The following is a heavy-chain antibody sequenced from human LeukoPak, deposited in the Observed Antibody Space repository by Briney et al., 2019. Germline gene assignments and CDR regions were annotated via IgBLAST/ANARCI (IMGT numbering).Heavy chain of an antibody. V-gene: IGHV3-23*01. CDR2: ISGSGGST. CDR1: GFTFSSYA. Sequence: GGSLRLSCAASGFTFSSYAMSWVRQAPGKGLEWVSAISGSGGSTYYADSVKGRFTISRDNSKNTLYLQMNSLRAEDTAVYYCAKDWGTEYYDILTGYPPPDYWGQGTLATVSS. J-gene: IGHJ4*02. CDR3: AKDWGTEYYDILTGYPPPDY. D-gene: IGHD3-9*01.